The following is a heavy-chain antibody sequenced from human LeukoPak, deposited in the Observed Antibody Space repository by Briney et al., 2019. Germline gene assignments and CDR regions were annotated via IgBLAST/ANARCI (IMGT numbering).Heavy chain of an antibody. Sequence: QPWGSLRLSCAASGFTFSYYTMHWVRQAPGKGLEWVAVISYDGSNKYYADSVKGRFTISRDNSKNTLYLQMNSLRAEDTAVYYCARVLNYYDSSGYYFSYWGQRTLVSFSS. D-gene: IGHD3-22*01. CDR1: GFTFSYYT. V-gene: IGHV3-30-3*01. CDR2: ISYDGSNK. J-gene: IGHJ4*02. CDR3: ARVLNYYDSSGYYFSY.